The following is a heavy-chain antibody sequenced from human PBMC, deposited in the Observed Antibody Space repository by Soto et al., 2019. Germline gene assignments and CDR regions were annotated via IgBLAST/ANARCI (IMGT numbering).Heavy chain of an antibody. Sequence: QVELVQSGAEVKKPGASVKVSCKASGYTFTSYALHWVRQAPGQRLEWMGWINAANGNTKFSQKFQGRVTINRDTSASTGYMELSSLRSEDTAVYYCGRSAVGATVEILYNAMDVWGQGTTVTVSS. D-gene: IGHD1-26*01. J-gene: IGHJ6*02. CDR1: GYTFTSYA. CDR3: GRSAVGATVEILYNAMDV. CDR2: INAANGNT. V-gene: IGHV1-3*01.